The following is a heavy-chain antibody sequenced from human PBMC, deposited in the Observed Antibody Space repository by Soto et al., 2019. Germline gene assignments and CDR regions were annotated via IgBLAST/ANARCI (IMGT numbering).Heavy chain of an antibody. CDR3: ARFAGYGSGSYYPLWFDP. J-gene: IGHJ5*02. D-gene: IGHD3-10*01. V-gene: IGHV4-59*01. Sequence: SETLSLTCTVSGGSISSYYWSWIRQPPGKGLEWIGYIYYSGSTNYNPPLKSRVTISVDTSKNQFSLKLSSVTAADTAVYYCARFAGYGSGSYYPLWFDPWGQGTLVTVSS. CDR1: GGSISSYY. CDR2: IYYSGST.